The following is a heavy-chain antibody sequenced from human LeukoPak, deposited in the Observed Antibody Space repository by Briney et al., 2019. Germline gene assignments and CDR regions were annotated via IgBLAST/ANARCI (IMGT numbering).Heavy chain of an antibody. CDR2: ISYSGST. J-gene: IGHJ4*02. Sequence: SETLSLTCSVSGGSISSYYWSWIRQPPGKGLEWIGYISYSGSTSYNPSLKSRVTISADTSKNQFSLRLSSVTAADTAVYYCARERESSGWIDYWGQGTLVTVSP. CDR1: GGSISSYY. V-gene: IGHV4-59*01. D-gene: IGHD6-19*01. CDR3: ARERESSGWIDY.